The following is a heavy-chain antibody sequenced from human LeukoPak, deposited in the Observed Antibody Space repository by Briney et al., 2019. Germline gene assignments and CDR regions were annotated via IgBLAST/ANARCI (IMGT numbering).Heavy chain of an antibody. Sequence: VASVKVSCKTSTGYYMHWVRQAPGQGLEYMGWIHPNSGASKSVPKFQGRVTMTRDTSINTDYVELSSLTSDYTAMYYCAREGRAGSSGWFGAFDIWGQGTMVIVSS. D-gene: IGHD6-13*01. CDR3: AREGRAGSSGWFGAFDI. CDR2: IHPNSGAS. CDR1: TGYY. V-gene: IGHV1-2*02. J-gene: IGHJ3*02.